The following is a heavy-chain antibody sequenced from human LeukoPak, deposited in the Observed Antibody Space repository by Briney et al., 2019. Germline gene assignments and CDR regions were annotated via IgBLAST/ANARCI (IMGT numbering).Heavy chain of an antibody. Sequence: PSETLSLTCAVYGGSFSGYYWSWIRQPPGKGLEWIGEINHSGSTNYNPSLKSRVTISVDTSKNQFSLKLSSVTAADTAVYYCARDGITMVRGVIYSLHFDYWGQGTLVTVSS. CDR1: GGSFSGYY. CDR3: ARDGITMVRGVIYSLHFDY. V-gene: IGHV4-34*01. CDR2: INHSGST. D-gene: IGHD3-10*01. J-gene: IGHJ4*02.